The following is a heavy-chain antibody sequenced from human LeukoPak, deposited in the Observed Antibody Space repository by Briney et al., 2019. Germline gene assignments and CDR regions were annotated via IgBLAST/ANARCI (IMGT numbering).Heavy chain of an antibody. CDR3: AKGYYYDVSGYYQGFDF. CDR1: GFTFSTYA. V-gene: IGHV3-23*01. CDR2: ISGSGDTT. D-gene: IGHD3-22*01. Sequence: GGSLRLSCAASGFTFSTYAMTWVRQAPGKGLEWVSGISGSGDTTYYADSVKGRFTISRDNSKNTLYLQMDSLRAEDTAVYYCAKGYYYDVSGYYQGFDFWGQGTLVTVSS. J-gene: IGHJ4*02.